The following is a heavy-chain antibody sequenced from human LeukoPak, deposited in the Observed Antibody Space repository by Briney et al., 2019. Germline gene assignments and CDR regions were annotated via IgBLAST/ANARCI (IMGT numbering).Heavy chain of an antibody. CDR2: ISGSGGST. J-gene: IGHJ4*02. D-gene: IGHD3-10*01. Sequence: GGSLRLSCAASRFTFSTYAMSWVRQAPGKGLEWVSTISGSGGSTYYADSVKGRFTISRDNSKNTLYLQINSLRAEDTAVYYCARDPSLLWFGELGFDYWGQGTLVTVSS. V-gene: IGHV3-23*01. CDR3: ARDPSLLWFGELGFDY. CDR1: RFTFSTYA.